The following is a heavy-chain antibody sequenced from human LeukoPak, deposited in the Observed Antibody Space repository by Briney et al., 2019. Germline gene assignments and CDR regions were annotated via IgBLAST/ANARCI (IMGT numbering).Heavy chain of an antibody. CDR3: ARDPDSSGWYDY. D-gene: IGHD6-19*01. CDR2: ISAYNGNT. J-gene: IGHJ4*02. CDR1: GYTFTGYY. Sequence: ASVKVSCKASGYTFTGYYLHWVRQAPGQGLEWMGWISAYNGNTNYAQKLQGRVTMTTDTSTSTAYMELRSLRSDDTAVYYCARDPDSSGWYDYWGQGTLVTVSS. V-gene: IGHV1-18*01.